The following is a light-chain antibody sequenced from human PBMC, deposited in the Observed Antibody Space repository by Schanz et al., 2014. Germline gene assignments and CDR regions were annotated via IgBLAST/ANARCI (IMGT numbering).Light chain of an antibody. CDR2: DVS. CDR1: SNDVGSYNR. J-gene: IGLJ3*02. CDR3: SSYTSSSTLVV. Sequence: QSVLTQPASVSGSPGQSVTISCTGTSNDVGSYNRVSWYQQPPGKAPKLMIYDVSNRPSGVSNRFSGSKSGNTASLTISGLQAEDEADYYCSSYTSSSTLVVFGGGTKLT. V-gene: IGLV2-14*01.